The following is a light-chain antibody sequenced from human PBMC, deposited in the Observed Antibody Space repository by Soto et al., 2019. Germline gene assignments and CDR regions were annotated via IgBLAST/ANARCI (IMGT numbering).Light chain of an antibody. CDR3: MQDLQSPFT. CDR1: QSLLHSNGYNY. V-gene: IGKV2-28*01. CDR2: LGS. Sequence: DIVMTQSPLSLPVTPGEPASISCRSSQSLLHSNGYNYLDWYLQKPGQSPQLLIYLGSNRASGVPDRFSGSGSGTDFTLKISRVEAEDVGVYYCMQDLQSPFTFGQGTKREIK. J-gene: IGKJ2*01.